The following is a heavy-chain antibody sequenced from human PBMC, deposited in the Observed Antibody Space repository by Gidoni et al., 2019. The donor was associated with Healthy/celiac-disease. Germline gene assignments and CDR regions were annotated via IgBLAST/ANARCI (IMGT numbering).Heavy chain of an antibody. J-gene: IGHJ4*02. CDR1: GGSISSYY. Sequence: QVQLQESGPGLVKPSETLSLTCTVSGGSISSYYWSWIRQPPGKGLEWIGYIYYSGSPNYNPSLKSRVTISVDTSKNQFSLKLSSVTAADTAVYYCARHHLGFVDYWGQGTLVTVSS. D-gene: IGHD3-10*01. CDR3: ARHHLGFVDY. CDR2: IYYSGSP. V-gene: IGHV4-59*08.